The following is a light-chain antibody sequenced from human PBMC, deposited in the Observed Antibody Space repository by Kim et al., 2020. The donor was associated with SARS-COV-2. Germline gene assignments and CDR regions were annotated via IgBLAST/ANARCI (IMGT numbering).Light chain of an antibody. J-gene: IGLJ3*02. V-gene: IGLV3-21*04. CDR2: YDS. Sequence: PGNRARFTCWVNNIGSKSVYWYQQKPGQAPVLVIYYDSDRPSGIPERFSGSNSGNTATLTISRVEAGDEADYYCQVWDSSSDHPVFGGGTQLTVL. CDR3: QVWDSSSDHPV. CDR1: NIGSKS.